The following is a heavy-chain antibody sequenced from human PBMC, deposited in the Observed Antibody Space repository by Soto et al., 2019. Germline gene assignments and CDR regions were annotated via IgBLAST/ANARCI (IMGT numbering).Heavy chain of an antibody. CDR2: FDPEDGET. Sequence: XSVKVSCKVSGYTLTELSMHWVRQAPGKRLKLMGGFDPEDGETIHAQKVQGRVTMSEDTTTDRAKIELSSRNSEDTAVYNCSTGTYFERHRNTGVDYWGQGTLVTVSS. CDR3: STGTYFERHRNTGVDY. CDR1: GYTLTELS. D-gene: IGHD3-9*01. V-gene: IGHV1-24*01. J-gene: IGHJ4*02.